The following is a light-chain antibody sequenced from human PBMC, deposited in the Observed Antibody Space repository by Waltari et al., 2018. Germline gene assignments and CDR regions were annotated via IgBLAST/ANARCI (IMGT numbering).Light chain of an antibody. V-gene: IGLV8-61*01. CDR2: KTN. CDR1: SGSLSTTSS. Sequence: HTVVTQEPSLSVSPGGTVTPTCALRSGSLSTTSSATWYQQTPGQAPRTLVYKTNARSSGVPDRFSGSILGNTAALTITGAQADDESDYYCALYMGSGIWVFGGGTRLTVL. CDR3: ALYMGSGIWV. J-gene: IGLJ3*02.